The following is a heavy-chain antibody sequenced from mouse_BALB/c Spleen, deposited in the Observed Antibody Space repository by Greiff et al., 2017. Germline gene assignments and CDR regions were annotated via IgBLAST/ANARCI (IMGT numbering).Heavy chain of an antibody. Sequence: QVQLQHSGAELARPGASVKLSCKASGYTFTSYWMQWVKQRPGQGLEWIGAIYPGDGDTRYTQKFKGKATLTADKSSSTAYMQLSSLASEDSAVYYCASYDGYHFDYWGQGTTLTVSS. V-gene: IGHV1-87*01. CDR3: ASYDGYHFDY. CDR1: GYTFTSYW. CDR2: IYPGDGDT. J-gene: IGHJ2*01. D-gene: IGHD2-3*01.